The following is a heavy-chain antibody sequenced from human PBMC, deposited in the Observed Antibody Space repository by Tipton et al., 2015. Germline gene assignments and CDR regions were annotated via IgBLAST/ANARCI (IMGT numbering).Heavy chain of an antibody. CDR3: ARDAWAGDTRGFYYIY. CDR1: GGSIRNHY. Sequence: TLSLTCTLSGGSIRNHYWTWIRQPPGKGLEWIGIIYWSGRTNYNSSLKSRVTMSVAPSMIHYSLTLSSVTAADTAVYYCARDAWAGDTRGFYYIYWGRGTLVSVSS. D-gene: IGHD3-22*01. CDR2: IYWSGRT. V-gene: IGHV4-59*11. J-gene: IGHJ4*02.